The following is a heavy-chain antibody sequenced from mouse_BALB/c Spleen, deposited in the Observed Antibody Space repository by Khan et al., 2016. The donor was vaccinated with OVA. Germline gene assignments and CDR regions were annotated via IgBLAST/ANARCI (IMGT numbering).Heavy chain of an antibody. CDR2: ISPGSGDT. D-gene: IGHD1-2*01. CDR1: GFTFTDYY. V-gene: IGHV1-77*01. J-gene: IGHJ3*01. CDR3: AIRNYFGYTFAY. Sequence: QVQLQQSGAELARPGASVKLSCKASGFTFTDYYINWVKQRTGQGLEWIGEISPGSGDTYYNERFKGKATLTADKSSSTAYMQLSSLTSEASAFYFCAIRNYFGYTFAYWGQGTLVTVSA.